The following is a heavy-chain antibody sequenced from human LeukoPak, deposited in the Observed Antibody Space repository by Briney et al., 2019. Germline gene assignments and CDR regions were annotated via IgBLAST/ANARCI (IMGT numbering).Heavy chain of an antibody. CDR1: GGSISGYS. V-gene: IGHV4-59*01. J-gene: IGHJ5*02. D-gene: IGHD3-10*01. CDR2: FHNSRTT. Sequence: SETLSHTCTVSGGSISGYSWTWIRQPPGQGLEWIGYFHNSRTTSYNPSLTGRVTISVDTAMDQISLKLNSVTAADMAVYYCARGHLGLSPWGQGTLVTVSS. CDR3: ARGHLGLSP.